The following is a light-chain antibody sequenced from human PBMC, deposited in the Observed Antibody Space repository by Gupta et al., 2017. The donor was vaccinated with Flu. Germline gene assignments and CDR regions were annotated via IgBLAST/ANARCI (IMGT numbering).Light chain of an antibody. Sequence: SSKIGTLFYVHCYQQLPEAAPKLLIYSNANQPSGVPDRCSVSKSGTSASVTITRLQAEDEADYYCQAFDKSRSGSVFGGGTKLTVL. V-gene: IGLV1-40*01. CDR1: SSKIGTLFY. CDR3: QAFDKSRSGSV. J-gene: IGLJ3*02. CDR2: SNA.